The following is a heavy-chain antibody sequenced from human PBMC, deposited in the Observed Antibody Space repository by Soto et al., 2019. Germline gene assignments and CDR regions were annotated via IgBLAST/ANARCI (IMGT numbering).Heavy chain of an antibody. CDR1: GYPLTELS. Sequence: XSVKVSCKVSGYPLTELSMHWGRQAPGKGLEWMGGFDPEDGETIYAQKFQGRVTMTEDTSTDTAYMELSSLRSEDTAVYYCATDHTIFGVVTRPYYYYGMDVWGQGTTVTVSS. V-gene: IGHV1-24*01. CDR3: ATDHTIFGVVTRPYYYYGMDV. CDR2: FDPEDGET. D-gene: IGHD3-3*01. J-gene: IGHJ6*02.